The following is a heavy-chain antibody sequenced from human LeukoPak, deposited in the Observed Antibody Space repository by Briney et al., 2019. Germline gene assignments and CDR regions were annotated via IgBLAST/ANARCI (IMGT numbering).Heavy chain of an antibody. CDR3: ARARLYGGGDCYGTPFQH. Sequence: GRSLRLSCAASGFTFSSYAMHWVRQGPGKGLEWVAVISYDGSNKYYADSVKGRFTISRDNSKNTLYLQMNSLRAEDTAVYYCARARLYGGGDCYGTPFQHWGQGTLVTVS. D-gene: IGHD2-21*02. CDR2: ISYDGSNK. CDR1: GFTFSSYA. J-gene: IGHJ1*01. V-gene: IGHV3-30-3*01.